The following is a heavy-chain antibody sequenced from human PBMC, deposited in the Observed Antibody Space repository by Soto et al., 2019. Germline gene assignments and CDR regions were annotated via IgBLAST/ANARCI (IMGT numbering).Heavy chain of an antibody. Sequence: WASVKVSCKASGYAFSFGLSWVRQAPGQGLEWMGWISASDGSTNSAQKFRGRISLTTDTSTNTAYLDLLSLTSDDTAVYFCATYYFGSGSYYRFDNWGQGTRVTVSS. J-gene: IGHJ4*02. CDR2: ISASDGST. CDR3: ATYYFGSGSYYRFDN. CDR1: GYAFSFG. D-gene: IGHD3-10*01. V-gene: IGHV1-18*01.